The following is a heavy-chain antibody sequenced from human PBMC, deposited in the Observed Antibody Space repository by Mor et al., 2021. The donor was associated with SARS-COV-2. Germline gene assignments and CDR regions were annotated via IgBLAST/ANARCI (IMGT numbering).Heavy chain of an antibody. D-gene: IGHD3-22*01. V-gene: IGHV4-39*07. Sequence: LKSRVTISVDTSKNQFSLKLSSVTAADTAVYYCARDFLYYDSSGSVYWGQGTLVTVSS. J-gene: IGHJ4*02. CDR3: ARDFLYYDSSGSVY.